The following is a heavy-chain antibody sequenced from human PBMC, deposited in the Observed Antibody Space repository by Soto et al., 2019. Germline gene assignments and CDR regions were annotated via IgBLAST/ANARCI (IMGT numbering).Heavy chain of an antibody. J-gene: IGHJ4*02. V-gene: IGHV1-18*01. CDR2: ISAHNGNT. CDR3: ARGRYGDY. CDR1: GYTFTSYG. D-gene: IGHD1-1*01. Sequence: QVHLVQSGAEVKKPGASVKVSCKASGYTFTSYGIPWVRQAPGQGLEWMVWISAHNGNTDYAQKPQGRVIVTRDTSKGTAYMELRRRRSDDTAVYSCARGRYGDYWGQGALVNVSS.